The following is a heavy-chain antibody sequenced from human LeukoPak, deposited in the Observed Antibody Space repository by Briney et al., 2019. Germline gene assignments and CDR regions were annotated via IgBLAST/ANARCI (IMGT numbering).Heavy chain of an antibody. CDR3: ARCRDGYNCYGMDV. Sequence: SETLSLTCTVSGGSISSYYWSWIRQPPGKGLEWIGYIYYSGSTNYNPSLKSRVTISVDTSKNQFSLKLSSVTAIDTVVYYCARCRDGYNCYGMDVWGQGTTVTVSS. D-gene: IGHD5-24*01. J-gene: IGHJ6*02. CDR1: GGSISSYY. V-gene: IGHV4-59*08. CDR2: IYYSGST.